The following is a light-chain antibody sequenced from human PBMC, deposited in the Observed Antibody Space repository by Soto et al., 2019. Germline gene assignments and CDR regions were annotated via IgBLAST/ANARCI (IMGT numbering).Light chain of an antibody. CDR1: QSISNW. J-gene: IGKJ1*01. Sequence: DIQMTQSPSTLSASVGDRVTITCRAGQSISNWLAWYQQKPGQAPKLLICKASGLESGVPSRFSGSGSGTEFTLTISSLQPDDVATYYCQQYDTYPWTFGQGTKVEIK. V-gene: IGKV1-5*03. CDR3: QQYDTYPWT. CDR2: KAS.